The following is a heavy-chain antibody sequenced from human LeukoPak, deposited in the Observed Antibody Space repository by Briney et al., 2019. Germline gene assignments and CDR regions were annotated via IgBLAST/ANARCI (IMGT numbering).Heavy chain of an antibody. CDR1: GYTFTSYG. J-gene: IGHJ4*02. D-gene: IGHD3-9*01. CDR2: ISAYNGNT. Sequence: ASVKVSCKASGYTFTSYGTSWVRQAPGQGLEWMGWISAYNGNTNYAQKLQGRVTMTTDTSTSTAYMELRSLRSDDTAVYYCARDVLRYFDWLSPDYWGQGTLVTVSS. V-gene: IGHV1-18*01. CDR3: ARDVLRYFDWLSPDY.